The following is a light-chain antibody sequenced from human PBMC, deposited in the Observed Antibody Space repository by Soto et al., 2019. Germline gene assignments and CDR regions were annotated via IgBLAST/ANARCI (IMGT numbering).Light chain of an antibody. CDR3: MQALQAWT. Sequence: DIVMTQSPLSLPVTPGEPASISCRSSQSLLHSNGYTFLDWYLQKPGQSPQLLIYLGSIRASGVPDRFSGSGSGTHFTLKISRVEAEDVGVYYCMQALQAWTFGQGNKVEIK. CDR1: QSLLHSNGYTF. V-gene: IGKV2-28*01. J-gene: IGKJ1*01. CDR2: LGS.